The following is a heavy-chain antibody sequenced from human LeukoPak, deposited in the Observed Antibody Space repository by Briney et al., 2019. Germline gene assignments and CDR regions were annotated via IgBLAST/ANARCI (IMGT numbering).Heavy chain of an antibody. CDR3: ARVYGRRSSWYYLDY. Sequence: SGTLSLTCIVSGGSFTSDYWTWIRQPPGKGLEWIGEINHSGSTNYNPSLKSRVTISVDTSKNQFSLKLRSVTAADTAVYYCARVYGRRSSWYYLDYWGQGTLVTVSS. CDR2: INHSGST. CDR1: GGSFTSDY. J-gene: IGHJ4*02. V-gene: IGHV4-34*01. D-gene: IGHD6-13*01.